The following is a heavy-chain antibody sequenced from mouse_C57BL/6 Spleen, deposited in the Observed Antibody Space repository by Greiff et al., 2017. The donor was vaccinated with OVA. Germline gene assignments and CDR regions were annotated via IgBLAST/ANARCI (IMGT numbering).Heavy chain of an antibody. Sequence: VQLQQPGAELVKPGASVKLSCKASGYTFTSYWMHWVKQRPGQGLEWIGMIHPNSGSTNYNEKFKSKATLTVDKSSSTAYMQLSSLTSEDSAVYYCARYYDGWYYFDCWGQGTTLTVSS. CDR1: GYTFTSYW. D-gene: IGHD2-3*01. CDR3: ARYYDGWYYFDC. V-gene: IGHV1-64*01. CDR2: IHPNSGST. J-gene: IGHJ2*01.